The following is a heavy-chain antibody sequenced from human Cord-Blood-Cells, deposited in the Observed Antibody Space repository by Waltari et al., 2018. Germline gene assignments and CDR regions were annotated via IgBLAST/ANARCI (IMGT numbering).Heavy chain of an antibody. CDR2: SNAGNGNT. D-gene: IGHD3-22*01. Sequence: QVQLVQSGAEVKKPGASVKVSCKASGYTFTSYAMHWVRQAPGQRLEWMGWSNAGNGNTKYSQKFQGRVTITRDTYASTAYMELSSLRSEDTAVYYCARHYYDSSGYYFDYWGQGTLVTVSS. V-gene: IGHV1-3*01. CDR3: ARHYYDSSGYYFDY. CDR1: GYTFTSYA. J-gene: IGHJ4*02.